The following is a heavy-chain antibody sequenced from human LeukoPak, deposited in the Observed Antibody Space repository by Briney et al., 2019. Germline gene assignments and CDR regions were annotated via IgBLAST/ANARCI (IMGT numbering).Heavy chain of an antibody. CDR2: ISSSSSYI. CDR3: ASGTTDIVVVPATLRNYYFDY. V-gene: IGHV3-21*01. D-gene: IGHD2-2*01. CDR1: GFTFSSYS. J-gene: IGHJ4*02. Sequence: GGSLRLSCAASGFTFSSYSMNWVRQAPGKGLEWVSSISSSSSYIYYADSVKGRFTISRDNAKNSLYLQMNSLRAEDTAVYYCASGTTDIVVVPATLRNYYFDYWGQGTLVTVSS.